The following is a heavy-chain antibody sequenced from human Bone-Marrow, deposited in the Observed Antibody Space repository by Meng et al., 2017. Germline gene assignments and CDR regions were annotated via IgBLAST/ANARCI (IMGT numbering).Heavy chain of an antibody. D-gene: IGHD6-25*01. V-gene: IGHV1-2*06. Sequence: QVRVVPSVAEVKKPGASVKVSCQPSRYKFPDYYVHWVRRAPGQGLEWMGRINPKSGDTHYAQKFQARVTMTGDTSISTAYMELSGLRSDDTAMYYCARDEDISAAGKLFGDYWGQGTLVTVSS. CDR1: RYKFPDYY. CDR3: ARDEDISAAGKLFGDY. J-gene: IGHJ4*02. CDR2: INPKSGDT.